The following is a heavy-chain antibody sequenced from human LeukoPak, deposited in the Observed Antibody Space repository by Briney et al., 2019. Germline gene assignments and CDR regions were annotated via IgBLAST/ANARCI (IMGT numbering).Heavy chain of an antibody. J-gene: IGHJ6*02. V-gene: IGHV4-39*01. Sequence: SETLPLTCTVSGGSISSSGYYWGWIRQPPGKGLEWIGSIYYSGSTYYNPSLKSRVTISVDTSKNQFSLKLSSVTAADTAVYYCARLRYSSNYYYHYGMDVWGQGTTVTVSS. D-gene: IGHD6-19*01. CDR2: IYYSGST. CDR3: ARLRYSSNYYYHYGMDV. CDR1: GGSISSSGYY.